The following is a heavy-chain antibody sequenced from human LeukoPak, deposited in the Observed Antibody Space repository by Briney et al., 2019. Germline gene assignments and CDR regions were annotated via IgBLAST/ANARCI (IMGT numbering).Heavy chain of an antibody. V-gene: IGHV1-3*01. CDR3: ASGVIGDAFDI. J-gene: IGHJ3*02. D-gene: IGHD3-16*02. CDR2: INAGSGNT. Sequence: ASVKVSCKASGYTFTSYAMHWVRQAPGQRLEWMGWINAGSGNTKYSQKFQGRVTITRDTSASTAYMELSSLRSEDTAVYYCASGVIGDAFDIWGQGTMVTVSS. CDR1: GYTFTSYA.